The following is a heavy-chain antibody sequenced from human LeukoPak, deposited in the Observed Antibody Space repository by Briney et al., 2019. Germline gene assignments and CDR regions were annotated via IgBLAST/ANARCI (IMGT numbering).Heavy chain of an antibody. CDR2: IYYSGST. D-gene: IGHD1-20*01. Sequence: SETLSLTCTVSGGSISSSSYYWVWIRQPPGKGLEWIGSIYYSGSTYYNPSLKSRVTISVDTSKNQFSLKLSSVTAADTAVYYCARDLDNWNDGDAFDIWGQGTMVTVSS. CDR1: GGSISSSSYY. CDR3: ARDLDNWNDGDAFDI. J-gene: IGHJ3*02. V-gene: IGHV4-39*07.